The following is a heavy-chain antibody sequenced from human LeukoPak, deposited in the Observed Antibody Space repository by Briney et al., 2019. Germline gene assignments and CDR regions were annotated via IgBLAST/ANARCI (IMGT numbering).Heavy chain of an antibody. J-gene: IGHJ4*02. CDR3: ARGLHCGSTSCYTYGY. CDR2: INPNSGGT. D-gene: IGHD2-2*02. Sequence: ASVKVSCKASGYTITGYYMHWVGQALGQGLEWMGWINPNSGGTNYAQQFQGRVTMTRDTSISTAYMELSRLRSDDTAVYYCARGLHCGSTSCYTYGYWGQGTLVTVSS. V-gene: IGHV1-2*02. CDR1: GYTITGYY.